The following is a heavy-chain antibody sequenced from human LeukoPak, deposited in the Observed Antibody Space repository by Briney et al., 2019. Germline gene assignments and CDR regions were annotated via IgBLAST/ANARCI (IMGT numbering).Heavy chain of an antibody. CDR3: ARGSRLPYDFWSGYYPSDY. Sequence: ASVKVSCKASGYTFTSYGISWVRQAPGQGLEWMGWISAYNGNTNYAQKLQGRVTMTTDTSTSTAYMELRSLRSDDTAVYYCARGSRLPYDFWSGYYPSDYWGQGTLVTVSS. CDR2: ISAYNGNT. J-gene: IGHJ4*02. V-gene: IGHV1-18*01. CDR1: GYTFTSYG. D-gene: IGHD3-3*01.